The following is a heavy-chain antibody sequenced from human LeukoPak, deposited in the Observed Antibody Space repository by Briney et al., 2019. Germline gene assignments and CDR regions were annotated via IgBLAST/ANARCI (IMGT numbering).Heavy chain of an antibody. V-gene: IGHV1-69*13. D-gene: IGHD3-10*01. J-gene: IGHJ5*02. CDR2: IIPIFGTA. Sequence: SVKVSCKASGGTFSSYAISWVRQAPGQGLEWMGGIIPIFGTANYAQKFQGRVTITADEATSTAYMELSSLRSEDTAVYYCARGYGSGTHNWFDPWGQGTLVTVSS. CDR1: GGTFSSYA. CDR3: ARGYGSGTHNWFDP.